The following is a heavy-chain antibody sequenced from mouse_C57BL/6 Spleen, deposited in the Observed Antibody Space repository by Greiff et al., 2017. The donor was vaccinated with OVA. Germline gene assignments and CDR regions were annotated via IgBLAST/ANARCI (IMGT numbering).Heavy chain of an antibody. CDR1: GYTFTSYW. Sequence: QVQLQQPGAELVKPGASVKLSCKASGYTFTSYWLQWVKQRPGQGLEWIGEIDPSDSYTNYNQKFKGKATLTVDTSSSPAYIQLSSLTSEDSAVYYCARVYYYGSTYYYAMDYWGQGTSVTVSS. CDR2: IDPSDSYT. D-gene: IGHD1-1*01. J-gene: IGHJ4*01. V-gene: IGHV1-50*01. CDR3: ARVYYYGSTYYYAMDY.